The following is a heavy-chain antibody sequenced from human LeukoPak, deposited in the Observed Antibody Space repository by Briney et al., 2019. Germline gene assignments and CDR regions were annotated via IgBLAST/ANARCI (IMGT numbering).Heavy chain of an antibody. V-gene: IGHV4-34*01. D-gene: IGHD6-19*01. CDR3: ARAYSSGWPRNYYYYMDV. Sequence: SETLSLTCAVYGGSFSGYYWSWIRQPPGKGLEWIGEINHSGSTNYNPSLESRVTISVDTSKNQFSLKLSSVTAADTAVYYCARAYSSGWPRNYYYYMDVWGKGTTVTVSS. CDR1: GGSFSGYY. CDR2: INHSGST. J-gene: IGHJ6*03.